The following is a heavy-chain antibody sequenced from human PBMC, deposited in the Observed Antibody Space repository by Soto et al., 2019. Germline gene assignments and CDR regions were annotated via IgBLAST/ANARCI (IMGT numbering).Heavy chain of an antibody. V-gene: IGHV3-30-3*01. D-gene: IGHD3-10*01. CDR2: ISYDGSNK. CDR3: ARGAKNLLLWFGDLYVMDV. J-gene: IGHJ6*02. Sequence: GGSLRLSCAASGFTFSSYAMHWVRQAPGKGLEWVAVISYDGSNKYYADSVKGRFTISRDNSKNTLYLQMNSLRAEDTAVYYCARGAKNLLLWFGDLYVMDVWGQGTTVTVSS. CDR1: GFTFSSYA.